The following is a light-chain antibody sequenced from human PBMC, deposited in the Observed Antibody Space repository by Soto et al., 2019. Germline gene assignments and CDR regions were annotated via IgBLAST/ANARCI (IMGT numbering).Light chain of an antibody. CDR1: QSVSNNY. Sequence: IVLSQSAAALSLSPGERATLSCRASQSVSNNYLAWYQQKPGQAPRLLIYGASNRATGIPDRFSGSGSGTDFTLTISRLEPEDFAVYYCQQYGSSGTFGQGTKVDIK. CDR3: QQYGSSGT. CDR2: GAS. J-gene: IGKJ1*01. V-gene: IGKV3-20*01.